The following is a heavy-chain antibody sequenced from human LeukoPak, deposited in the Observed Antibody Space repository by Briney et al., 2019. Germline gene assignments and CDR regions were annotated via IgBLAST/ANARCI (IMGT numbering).Heavy chain of an antibody. Sequence: GGSLRLSCTASGFTFSSYSMNWVRQAPGKGLEWVSSISSSSSYIYYADSVKGRFTISRDNAKNSLYLQMNSLRAEDTAVYYCARGAAYSYGTDYFDYWGQGTLVTVSS. CDR3: ARGAAYSYGTDYFDY. CDR1: GFTFSSYS. V-gene: IGHV3-21*01. D-gene: IGHD5-18*01. CDR2: ISSSSSYI. J-gene: IGHJ4*02.